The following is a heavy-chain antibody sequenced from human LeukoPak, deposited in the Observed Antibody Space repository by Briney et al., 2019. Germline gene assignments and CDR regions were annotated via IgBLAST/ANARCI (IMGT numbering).Heavy chain of an antibody. Sequence: GGSLRLSCAASGFTFSSYPMSWVRQAPGKGLEWVSSISGSGGSTYYADSVKGRFTISRDNSKNTLSLQVNSLRADDTAVYYCAKSKFPYDTNGWHGYFDFWGQGTLVTVSS. V-gene: IGHV3-23*01. CDR1: GFTFSSYP. J-gene: IGHJ4*02. D-gene: IGHD3-22*01. CDR2: ISGSGGST. CDR3: AKSKFPYDTNGWHGYFDF.